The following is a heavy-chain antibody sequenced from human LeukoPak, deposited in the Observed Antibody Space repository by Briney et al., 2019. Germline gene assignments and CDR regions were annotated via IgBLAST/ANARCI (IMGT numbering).Heavy chain of an antibody. V-gene: IGHV5-51*01. CDR1: GYSFTSYW. CDR2: IYPGDSDT. Sequence: GESLKISCQGSGYSFTSYWIGWVRQMPEKGLEWMGFIYPGDSDTRYSPSFQGQVTISADKSISTAYPQWSSLKASDTAMYYCARRAYCGGDCYIDFWGQGTPVTVSS. J-gene: IGHJ4*02. D-gene: IGHD2-21*02. CDR3: ARRAYCGGDCYIDF.